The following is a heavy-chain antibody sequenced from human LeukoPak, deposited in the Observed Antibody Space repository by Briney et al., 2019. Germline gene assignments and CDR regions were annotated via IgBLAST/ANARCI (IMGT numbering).Heavy chain of an antibody. D-gene: IGHD4-17*01. CDR2: IYTSGST. J-gene: IGHJ4*02. CDR3: AREATTGIDY. Sequence: SETLSLTCTVSGGSISSSSYYWGWIRQPPGKGLEWIGRIYTSGSTNYNPSLKSRVTISVDTSKNQFSLKLSSVTAADTAVYYCAREATTGIDYWGQGTLVTVSS. CDR1: GGSISSSSYY. V-gene: IGHV4-61*02.